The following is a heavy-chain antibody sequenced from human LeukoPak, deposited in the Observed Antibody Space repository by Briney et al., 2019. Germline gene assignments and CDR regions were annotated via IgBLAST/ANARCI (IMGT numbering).Heavy chain of an antibody. Sequence: GGSLRLSCAASGFTFSSYAMSWVRQAPGKGLEWVSAVSGSGGNTYYADSVKGRFAISRDNSKNSLYLQMNSLRAEDTAVYYCAREDCGGDCYPDFDYWGQGTLVTVSS. D-gene: IGHD2-21*01. CDR3: AREDCGGDCYPDFDY. CDR2: VSGSGGNT. CDR1: GFTFSSYA. J-gene: IGHJ4*02. V-gene: IGHV3-23*01.